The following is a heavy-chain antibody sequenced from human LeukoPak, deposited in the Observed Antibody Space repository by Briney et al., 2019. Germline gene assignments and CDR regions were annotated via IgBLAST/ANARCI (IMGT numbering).Heavy chain of an antibody. CDR2: IIPIFGTA. Sequence: SVKVSCKASGGTFSSYAINWVRQAPGQGLEWMGGIIPIFGTANYAQKFQGRVTITTDESTSTAYMELSSLRSEDTAVYYCAREPHEWDQRGNFDYWGQGTLVTVSS. V-gene: IGHV1-69*05. D-gene: IGHD1-26*01. CDR3: AREPHEWDQRGNFDY. J-gene: IGHJ4*02. CDR1: GGTFSSYA.